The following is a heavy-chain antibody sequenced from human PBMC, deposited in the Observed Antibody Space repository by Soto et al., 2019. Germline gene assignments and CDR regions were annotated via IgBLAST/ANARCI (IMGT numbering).Heavy chain of an antibody. D-gene: IGHD6-13*01. Sequence: WGSLPLSCASSGFTFSIYSMNWVRQAPGKGLEWVSSISSSSSYIYYADSVKGRFTIARDNAKNSLYLQMNSLRAEDTAVYYCAREGNRGIEAPGIVDYWGQGTLVTVSS. CDR1: GFTFSIYS. V-gene: IGHV3-21*01. J-gene: IGHJ4*02. CDR2: ISSSSSYI. CDR3: AREGNRGIEAPGIVDY.